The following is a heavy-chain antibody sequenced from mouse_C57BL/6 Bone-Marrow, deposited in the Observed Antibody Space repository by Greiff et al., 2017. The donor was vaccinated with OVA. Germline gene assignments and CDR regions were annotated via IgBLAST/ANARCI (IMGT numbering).Heavy chain of an antibody. Sequence: VQRVESGPGLVQPSQSLSITCTVSGFSLTSYGVHWVRQSPGKGLEWLGVIWRGGSTDYNAAFMSRLSITKDNSKSQVFFKMNSLQADDTAIYYCAKRGYYGSSFAYWGQGTLVTVSA. CDR3: AKRGYYGSSFAY. CDR2: IWRGGST. J-gene: IGHJ3*01. V-gene: IGHV2-5*01. D-gene: IGHD1-1*01. CDR1: GFSLTSYG.